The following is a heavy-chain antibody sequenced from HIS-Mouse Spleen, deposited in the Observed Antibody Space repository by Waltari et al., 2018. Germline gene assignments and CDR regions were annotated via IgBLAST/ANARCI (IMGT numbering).Heavy chain of an antibody. Sequence: QLQLQESGPGLVKPSETLSLTCTVSGGSISSSSSYWGWFRHPPGKGLEWIGCIYYSGSTYYNPSLKSRVTISVDTSKNQFSLKLSSVTAADTAVYYCAREIPYSSSWYDWYFDLWGRGTLVTVSS. CDR3: AREIPYSSSWYDWYFDL. V-gene: IGHV4-39*07. J-gene: IGHJ2*01. CDR1: GGSISSSSSY. CDR2: IYYSGST. D-gene: IGHD6-13*01.